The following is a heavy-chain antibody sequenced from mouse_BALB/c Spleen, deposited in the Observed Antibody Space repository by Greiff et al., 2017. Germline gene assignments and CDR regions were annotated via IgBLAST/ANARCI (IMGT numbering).Heavy chain of an antibody. D-gene: IGHD3-1*01. Sequence: EVQRVESGGGLVKPGGSLKLSCAASGFTFSDYYMYWVRQTPEKRLEWVATISDGGSYTYYPDSVKGRFTISRDNAKNNLYLQMSSLKSEDTAMYYCARGGPRDAMDYWGQGTSVTVSS. J-gene: IGHJ4*01. CDR2: ISDGGSYT. CDR3: ARGGPRDAMDY. CDR1: GFTFSDYY. V-gene: IGHV5-4*02.